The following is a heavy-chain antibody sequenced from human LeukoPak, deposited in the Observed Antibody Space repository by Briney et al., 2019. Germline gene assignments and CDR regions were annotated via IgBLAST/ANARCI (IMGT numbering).Heavy chain of an antibody. CDR2: IDPNSGDT. CDR1: GYRFTGYF. CDR3: ARVGFCSGGLCPYYFDY. D-gene: IGHD2-15*01. V-gene: IGHV1-2*02. Sequence: GASVKVSCKASGYRFTGYFIHWVRQAPGQGLEWMGCIDPNSGDTKYAQKIQGRVSMPRDTSTRTAYMELSRLRSDDTAVYYCARVGFCSGGLCPYYFDYWGQGTLVTVSS. J-gene: IGHJ4*02.